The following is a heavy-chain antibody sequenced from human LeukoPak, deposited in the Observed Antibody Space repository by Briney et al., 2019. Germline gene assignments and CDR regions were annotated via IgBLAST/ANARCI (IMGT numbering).Heavy chain of an antibody. D-gene: IGHD6-6*01. CDR3: ARFPFRYSSSPTRYNWFDP. Sequence: GSLRLSCAASGFTFSSYAMHWIRQPPGKGLEWIGEINHSGSTNYNPSLKSRVTISVDTSKNQFSLKLSSVTAADTAVYYCARFPFRYSSSPTRYNWFDPWGQGTLVTVSS. J-gene: IGHJ5*02. V-gene: IGHV4-34*01. CDR2: INHSGST. CDR1: GFTFSSYA.